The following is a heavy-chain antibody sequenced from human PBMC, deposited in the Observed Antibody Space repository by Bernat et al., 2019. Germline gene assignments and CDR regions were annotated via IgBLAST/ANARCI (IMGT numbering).Heavy chain of an antibody. D-gene: IGHD6-19*01. CDR2: IPYDGSNK. V-gene: IGHV3-30*18. Sequence: QVQLVESGGGVVQPGRSLRLSCAASGFTFSNYGMHWVRQAPGKGLEWVAVIPYDGSNKYYADSVKGRFTISRDNSKNTLYLLMNSLRAEDTAIYYCAKDRRAVTGSPYYCDYWGQGTLVTVSS. J-gene: IGHJ4*02. CDR3: AKDRRAVTGSPYYCDY. CDR1: GFTFSNYG.